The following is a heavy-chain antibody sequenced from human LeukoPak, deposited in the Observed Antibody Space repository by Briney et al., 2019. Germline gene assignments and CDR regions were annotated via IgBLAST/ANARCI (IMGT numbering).Heavy chain of an antibody. J-gene: IGHJ5*02. CDR3: ARRRLNWFDP. CDR2: IYYSGST. V-gene: IGHV4-59*08. CDR1: GGSISSYY. Sequence: SETLSLTCTVSGGSISSYYWSWIRQPPGKGLEWIGYIYYSGSTNYNPSLKSRVTISVDTSKNQFSLKLSSVTAADTAVYYCARRRLNWFDPWGQGTLVTVSS.